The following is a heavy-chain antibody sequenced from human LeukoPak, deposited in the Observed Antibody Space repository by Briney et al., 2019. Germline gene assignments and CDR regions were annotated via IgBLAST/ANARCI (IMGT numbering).Heavy chain of an antibody. CDR1: GFTFSSYW. Sequence: PGGSLRLSCAASGFTFSSYWMHWVRQAPGKGLVWVSRINSDGSSTSYADSVKGRFTISRDNAKNTLYLQMNSLRAEDTAVYYCASFNFWSGFYGMDVWGQGTTATVSS. J-gene: IGHJ6*02. CDR3: ASFNFWSGFYGMDV. CDR2: INSDGSST. V-gene: IGHV3-74*01. D-gene: IGHD3-3*01.